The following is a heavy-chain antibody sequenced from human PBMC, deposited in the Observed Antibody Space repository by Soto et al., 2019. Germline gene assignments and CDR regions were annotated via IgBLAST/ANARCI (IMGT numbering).Heavy chain of an antibody. CDR2: ISWNSGSI. CDR3: YLTMEFDAFDI. CDR1: GFTFDDYA. D-gene: IGHD1-1*01. V-gene: IGHV3-9*01. J-gene: IGHJ3*02. Sequence: EVQLVESGGGLVQPGRSLRLSCAASGFTFDDYAMHWVRQAPGKGLEWVSGISWNSGSIGYADSVKGRFTISRDNAKNSLYLQMNSLRAEDTALFSCYLTMEFDAFDIWGQGTMVTVSS.